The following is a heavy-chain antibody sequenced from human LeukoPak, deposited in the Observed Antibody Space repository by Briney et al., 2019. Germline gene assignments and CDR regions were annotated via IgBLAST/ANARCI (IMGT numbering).Heavy chain of an antibody. J-gene: IGHJ4*02. CDR2: ISGSGGST. D-gene: IGHD2-15*01. CDR1: GFTFSSYA. V-gene: IGHV3-23*01. Sequence: GGSLRLSCAASGFTFSSYAMSWVRQAPGQGLEWVSAISGSGGSTYYADSVKGRFTISRDNSKNTLYLQMNSWRAEDTAVYYCARALSGCSGGSCYSSFDYWGQGTLVTVSS. CDR3: ARALSGCSGGSCYSSFDY.